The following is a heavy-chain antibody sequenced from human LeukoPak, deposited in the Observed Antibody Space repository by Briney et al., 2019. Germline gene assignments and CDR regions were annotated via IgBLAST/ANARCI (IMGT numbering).Heavy chain of an antibody. Sequence: GASVKVSCKASGGTFSSYAISWVRQAPGQGLEWMGGIIPIFGTTNYAQKFQGRVTITADESTSTAYMELSSLRSEDTAVYYCARDREDGDFDYWGQGTLVTVSS. CDR3: ARDREDGDFDY. V-gene: IGHV1-69*13. CDR1: GGTFSSYA. J-gene: IGHJ4*02. CDR2: IIPIFGTT. D-gene: IGHD5-24*01.